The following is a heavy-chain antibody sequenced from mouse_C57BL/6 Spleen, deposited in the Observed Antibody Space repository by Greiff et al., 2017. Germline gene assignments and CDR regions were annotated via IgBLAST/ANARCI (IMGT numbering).Heavy chain of an antibody. CDR2: ISSGSSTI. J-gene: IGHJ2*01. D-gene: IGHD2-4*01. CDR3: ARFYYDYDEGFDY. CDR1: GFTFSDYG. V-gene: IGHV5-17*01. Sequence: DVMLVESGGGLVKPGGSLKLSCAASGFTFSDYGMHWVRQAPEKGLEWVAYISSGSSTIYYADTVKGRFTISRDNAKNTLFLQMTSLRSEDTAMYYCARFYYDYDEGFDYWGQGTTLTVSS.